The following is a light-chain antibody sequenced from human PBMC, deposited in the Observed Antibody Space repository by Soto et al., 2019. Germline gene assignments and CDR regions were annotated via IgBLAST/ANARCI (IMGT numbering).Light chain of an antibody. CDR3: SSYAGNDILV. CDR1: SSDVGNYNL. Sequence: QSVLTQPASVSGSPGQSITISCTGTSSDVGNYNLVSWYQQHPGKAPRVIIYEGSKRPSGVSNRFSGSKSDNTASLTISGLQAEDEADYYCSSYAGNDILVFGGGTKVTVL. J-gene: IGLJ2*01. CDR2: EGS. V-gene: IGLV2-23*01.